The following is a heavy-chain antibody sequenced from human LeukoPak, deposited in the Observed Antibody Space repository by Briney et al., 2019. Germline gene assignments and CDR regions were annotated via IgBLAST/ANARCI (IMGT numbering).Heavy chain of an antibody. CDR3: TRAGSGSQNWFDP. J-gene: IGHJ5*02. Sequence: GGSLRLSCAASGFTFSGSAMHWVRQASGKGLEWVGRIRSKANSYATAYAASVKGRFTISRDDSKNTAYLQMNSLKTEDTAVYYCTRAGSGSQNWFDPWGQGTLVTVSS. D-gene: IGHD3-3*01. CDR1: GFTFSGSA. CDR2: IRSKANSYAT. V-gene: IGHV3-73*01.